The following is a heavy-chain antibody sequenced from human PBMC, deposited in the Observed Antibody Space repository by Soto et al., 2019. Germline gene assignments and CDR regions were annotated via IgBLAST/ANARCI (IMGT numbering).Heavy chain of an antibody. J-gene: IGHJ6*02. CDR2: INSDGSST. CDR3: ARTHAFIAVAGRGGNYYYYGMDV. CDR1: GFTFSSYW. D-gene: IGHD6-19*01. Sequence: LRLSCAASGFTFSSYWMHWVRQAPGKGLVWVSRINSDGSSTSYADSVKGRFTISRDNAKNTLYLQMNSLRAEDTAVYYCARTHAFIAVAGRGGNYYYYGMDVWGQGTTVTVSS. V-gene: IGHV3-74*01.